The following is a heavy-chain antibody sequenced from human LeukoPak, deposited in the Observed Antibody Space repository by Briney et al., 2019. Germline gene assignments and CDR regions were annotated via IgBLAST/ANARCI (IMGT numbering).Heavy chain of an antibody. CDR3: ARTPSAAAGPTGS. D-gene: IGHD6-13*01. CDR2: IKQDGSEI. J-gene: IGHJ4*02. Sequence: PGGSLRLSCVASGFTFSNYWMSWVRQAPGKGLEWVANIKQDGSEIYYVGSVKGRFTISRDNAKSSLYLQMNSLRAEDTAVYYCARTPSAAAGPTGSWGQGTLVTVSS. CDR1: GFTFSNYW. V-gene: IGHV3-7*01.